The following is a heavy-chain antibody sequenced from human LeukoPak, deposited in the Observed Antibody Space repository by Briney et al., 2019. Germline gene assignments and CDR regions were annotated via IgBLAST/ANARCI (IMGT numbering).Heavy chain of an antibody. V-gene: IGHV1-46*01. CDR3: AREEGGYSNLYYFDY. Sequence: GASVKVSCKASGYTFTSYYMHWVRQAPGQGLEWMGIINPSGGSTSYAQKFQGRVTMTRDTSTSTVYMELSSLRSEDTAEYYCAREEGGYSNLYYFDYWGQGTLVTVSS. CDR2: INPSGGST. J-gene: IGHJ4*02. CDR1: GYTFTSYY. D-gene: IGHD4-11*01.